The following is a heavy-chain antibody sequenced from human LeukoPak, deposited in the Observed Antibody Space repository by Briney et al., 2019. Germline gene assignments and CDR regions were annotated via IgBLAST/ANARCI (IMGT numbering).Heavy chain of an antibody. CDR1: GFTISSNS. V-gene: IGHV3-66*04. Sequence: GGSLRLSCAASGFTISSNSMSWVRQAPGKGLEWVSFIYIDGTTYYADSVKGRFTVSRDPSKNTLSLQMSSLRVEDTAVYYCARQYSGSWPIGDYWGQGTLVTVSA. CDR3: ARQYSGSWPIGDY. D-gene: IGHD1-26*01. J-gene: IGHJ4*02. CDR2: IYIDGTT.